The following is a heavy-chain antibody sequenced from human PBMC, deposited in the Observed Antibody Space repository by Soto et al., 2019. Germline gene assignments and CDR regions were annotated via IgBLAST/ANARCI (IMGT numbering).Heavy chain of an antibody. D-gene: IGHD2-15*01. Sequence: SXKVCFEASGYTXSSYYMDWVRQAPGQGLEWMGIINPSGGSTSYAKKFQGRVTITRDTSTSTVYMELSRLRSEDTAVYYCAREGRYCSGGSCYDPNWFDHWGQGTMVTV. V-gene: IGHV1-46*01. CDR1: GYTXSSYY. CDR2: INPSGGST. J-gene: IGHJ5*02. CDR3: AREGRYCSGGSCYDPNWFDH.